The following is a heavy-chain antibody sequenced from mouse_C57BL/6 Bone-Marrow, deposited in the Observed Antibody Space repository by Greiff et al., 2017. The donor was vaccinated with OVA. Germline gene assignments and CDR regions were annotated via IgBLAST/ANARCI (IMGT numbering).Heavy chain of an antibody. V-gene: IGHV1-39*01. CDR1: GYSFTDYN. Sequence: VQLKQSGAELMKPGASVKLSCKASGYSFTDYNMNWVKQSNGKSLEWIGVINPNYGTTSYNQKFKGKATLTVDQSSSTAYMQLNSLTSEDSAVYYCARSHYYGSTGDYAMDYWGQGTSVTVSS. D-gene: IGHD1-1*01. J-gene: IGHJ4*01. CDR2: INPNYGTT. CDR3: ARSHYYGSTGDYAMDY.